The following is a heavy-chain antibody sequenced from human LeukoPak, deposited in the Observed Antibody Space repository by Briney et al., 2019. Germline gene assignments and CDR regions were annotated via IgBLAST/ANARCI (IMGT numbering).Heavy chain of an antibody. CDR1: GFSLSDYA. CDR2: IDSTSSNI. V-gene: IGHV3-21*01. CDR3: ARARIKGFRLVGVGPFDI. Sequence: GGSLRLSCAASGFSLSDYAMNWVRQSPEKGLEWVSYIDSTSSNIYYTGSLQGRFTVSRGDADNSVSLQMNGLRAEDTAVYYCARARIKGFRLVGVGPFDIWGLGTTVSVS. D-gene: IGHD2-21*01. J-gene: IGHJ3*02.